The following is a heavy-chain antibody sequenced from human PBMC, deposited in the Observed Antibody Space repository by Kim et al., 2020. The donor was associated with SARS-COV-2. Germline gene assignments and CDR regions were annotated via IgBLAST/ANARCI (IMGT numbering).Heavy chain of an antibody. D-gene: IGHD1-26*01. Sequence: GGSLRLSCVTSGFTFSNYGMIWVRQPPGKGLEWVSLVTGNGGNTNYADSVKGRFTTSRDNSKNTLYLQMNSLRAEDAAIYYCATRGVPTAGYHMHFWGKG. CDR1: GFTFSNYG. CDR3: ATRGVPTAGYHMHF. CDR2: VTGNGGNT. V-gene: IGHV3-23*01. J-gene: IGHJ6*03.